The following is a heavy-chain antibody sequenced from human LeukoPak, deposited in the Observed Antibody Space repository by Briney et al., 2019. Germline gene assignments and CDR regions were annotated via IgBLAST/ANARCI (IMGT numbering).Heavy chain of an antibody. J-gene: IGHJ5*02. Sequence: SETLSLTCTVSGVSISSTSYCWGWIRQPPGKGLEWIGSIHYSGSTYYKPSLKSRVTISVDTSKNQFSLKLSSVTAADTAVYYCARGPHVFYCSSTSCYHWFDPWGQGTLVTVSS. V-gene: IGHV4-39*01. D-gene: IGHD2-2*01. CDR3: ARGPHVFYCSSTSCYHWFDP. CDR2: IHYSGST. CDR1: GVSISSTSYC.